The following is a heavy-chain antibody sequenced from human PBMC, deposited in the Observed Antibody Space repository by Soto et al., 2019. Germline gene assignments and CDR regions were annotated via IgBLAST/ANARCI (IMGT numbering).Heavy chain of an antibody. CDR2: INHSGST. CDR3: ARGKLSDYVWGSYRYHFDY. Sequence: LSLTCAVYGGSFSGYYWSWIRQPPGKGLEWIGEINHSGSTNYNPSLKSRVTISVDTSKNQFSLKLSSVAAADTAVYYCARGKLSDYVWGSYRYHFDYWGQGTVVTVSS. D-gene: IGHD3-16*02. V-gene: IGHV4-34*01. CDR1: GGSFSGYY. J-gene: IGHJ4*02.